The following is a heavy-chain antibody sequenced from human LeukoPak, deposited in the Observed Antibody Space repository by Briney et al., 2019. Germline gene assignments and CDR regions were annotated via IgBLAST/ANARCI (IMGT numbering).Heavy chain of an antibody. Sequence: GASXKVSCMASGYTFTGYYMFWLRQAPGQGLEWTGRINPDSGGTNYAQKFQGRVTMTRDTSITTAYMELSSLRSDDTAVYYCARDLPSPGISVAEDYWGQGTLVTVSS. CDR1: GYTFTGYY. V-gene: IGHV1-2*06. D-gene: IGHD6-19*01. J-gene: IGHJ4*02. CDR2: INPDSGGT. CDR3: ARDLPSPGISVAEDY.